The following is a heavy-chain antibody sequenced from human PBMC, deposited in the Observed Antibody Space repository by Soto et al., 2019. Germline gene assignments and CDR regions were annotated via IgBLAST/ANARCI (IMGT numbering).Heavy chain of an antibody. J-gene: IGHJ4*02. CDR2: IRSKANSYAT. CDR3: TRLSYCGGDCYSFQDY. V-gene: IGHV3-73*02. D-gene: IGHD2-21*02. CDR1: GFTFSGSA. Sequence: EVQLVESGGGLVQPGGSLKLSCAASGFTFSGSAMHWVRQASGKGLEWVGRIRSKANSYATAYAASVKGRFTISRDDSKNTAYLQMNSLKTEDTAVYYCTRLSYCGGDCYSFQDYWGQGTLFTVSS.